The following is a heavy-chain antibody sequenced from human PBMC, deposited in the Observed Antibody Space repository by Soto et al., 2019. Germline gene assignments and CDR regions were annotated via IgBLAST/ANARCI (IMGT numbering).Heavy chain of an antibody. J-gene: IGHJ4*02. Sequence: XESLKISCKGSGYNFSGYWIAWVRQMPGKGLELMGIIYPSDSDTRYRPSFQGQVTISADKSISSAYLQWSSLRASDTAMYYCARGGVSTRTFDYWGQGTPVTVSS. CDR3: ARGGVSTRTFDY. CDR2: IYPSDSDT. CDR1: GYNFSGYW. V-gene: IGHV5-51*01. D-gene: IGHD3-3*01.